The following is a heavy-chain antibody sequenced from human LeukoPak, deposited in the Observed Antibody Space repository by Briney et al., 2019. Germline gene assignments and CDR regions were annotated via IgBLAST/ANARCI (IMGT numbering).Heavy chain of an antibody. D-gene: IGHD3-16*01. J-gene: IGHJ6*02. CDR3: ATVGRVREWPRGEYYYYGMDV. CDR1: GGTFSSYA. V-gene: IGHV1-69*06. CDR2: IIPIFGTA. Sequence: SVKVSCKASGGTFSSYAISWVRQAPGQGLEWMGGIIPIFGTANYAQKFQGRVTMTEDTSTDTAYMELSSLRSEDTAVYYCATVGRVREWPRGEYYYYGMDVWGQGATVTVSS.